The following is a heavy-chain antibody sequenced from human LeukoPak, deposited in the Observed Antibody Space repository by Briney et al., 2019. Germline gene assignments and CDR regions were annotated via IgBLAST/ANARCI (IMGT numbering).Heavy chain of an antibody. CDR1: GGTFSSYA. CDR2: IIPILGIA. D-gene: IGHD3-16*02. Sequence: GSSVKVSCKASGGTFSSYAISWVRQAPGQGLEWMGRIIPILGIANYAQKFQGRVTITADKSTSTAYMELSSLRSEDTAVYYCAPWKYRLGELSQWGWGQGTLVTVSS. J-gene: IGHJ4*02. CDR3: APWKYRLGELSQWG. V-gene: IGHV1-69*04.